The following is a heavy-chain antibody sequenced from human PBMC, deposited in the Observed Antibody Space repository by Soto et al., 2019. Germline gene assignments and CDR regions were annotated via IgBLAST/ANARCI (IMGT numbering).Heavy chain of an antibody. Sequence: PGGSLRLSCAASGFTFSNSWMSWVRQAPGKGLEWVANIKEDVSEKDYVDPVKGRFTITRDNAKNSLYLQMNNLRAEDTAVYFCTRKRFGMDVWGQGTTVTVSS. J-gene: IGHJ6*02. CDR2: IKEDVSEK. V-gene: IGHV3-7*03. CDR1: GFTFSNSW. CDR3: TRKRFGMDV.